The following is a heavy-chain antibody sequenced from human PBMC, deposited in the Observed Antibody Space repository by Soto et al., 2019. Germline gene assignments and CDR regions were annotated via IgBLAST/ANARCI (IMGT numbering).Heavy chain of an antibody. V-gene: IGHV1-18*01. CDR2: ISAYNGNT. Sequence: ASVKVSCEASGYRYTSYGISWVRQAPEQGLEWMGWISAYNGNTNYAQKLQGRVTMTTDTSTSTAYMELRSLRSDDTAVYYCARGPSVAGTIGWYFDLWGRGTLVTVSS. CDR3: ARGPSVAGTIGWYFDL. CDR1: GYRYTSYG. D-gene: IGHD6-19*01. J-gene: IGHJ2*01.